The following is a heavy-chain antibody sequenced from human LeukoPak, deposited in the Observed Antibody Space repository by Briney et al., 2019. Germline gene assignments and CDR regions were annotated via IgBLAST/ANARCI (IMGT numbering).Heavy chain of an antibody. CDR3: ARSSDSGSYFDY. V-gene: IGHV1-18*01. Sequence: ASVKVSCKASGYTFTSYGISWARQAPGQGLEWMGWISAYNGNTNYAQKLQGRVTMTTDTSTSTAYMELRSLRSDDAAVYYCARSSDSGSYFDYWGQGTLVTVSS. J-gene: IGHJ4*02. CDR2: ISAYNGNT. D-gene: IGHD1-26*01. CDR1: GYTFTSYG.